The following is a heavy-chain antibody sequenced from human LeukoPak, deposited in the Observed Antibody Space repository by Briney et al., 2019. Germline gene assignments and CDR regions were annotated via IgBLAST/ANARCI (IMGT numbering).Heavy chain of an antibody. D-gene: IGHD2-2*01. Sequence: PSETLSLTCTVSGGSISSYYWSRIRQPPGKGLEWIGYIYYSGSTNYNPSLKSRVTISVDTSKNQFSLKLSSVTAADTAVYYCARVGGYCSSTSCYEAAWFDPWGQGTLVTVSS. CDR1: GGSISSYY. J-gene: IGHJ5*02. CDR2: IYYSGST. V-gene: IGHV4-59*01. CDR3: ARVGGYCSSTSCYEAAWFDP.